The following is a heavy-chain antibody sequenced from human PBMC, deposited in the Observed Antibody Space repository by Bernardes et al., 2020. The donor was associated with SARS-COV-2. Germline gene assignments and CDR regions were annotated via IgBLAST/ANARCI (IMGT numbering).Heavy chain of an antibody. V-gene: IGHV4-4*02. J-gene: IGHJ4*02. CDR2: IFHTGTT. CDR1: GGSISSYNW. D-gene: IGHD2-8*02. Sequence: SETLSLTCAVSGGSISSYNWWSWVRQSPGKGLEWIGEIFHTGTTNYNPSLKSRVTISLDKSKNQFSLNLISVTAADTAVYYCAPLGYCTVGVCYRATWGQGALITVYS. CDR3: APLGYCTVGVCYRAT.